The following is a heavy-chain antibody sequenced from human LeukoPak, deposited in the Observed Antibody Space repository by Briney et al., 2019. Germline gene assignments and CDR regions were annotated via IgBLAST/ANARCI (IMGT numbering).Heavy chain of an antibody. V-gene: IGHV3-23*01. CDR3: AKDGLYFDGSTHVYHLDT. Sequence: GGSLRLSCAASGFAFSGYVMTWVRQAPGKGLDWISGINGDGIHAYYADSVKGRFTISRDNSKNTLYLQMNNLRAEDTALYFCAKDGLYFDGSTHVYHLDTWGQGTLVAVSS. D-gene: IGHD3-9*01. CDR2: INGDGIHA. J-gene: IGHJ5*02. CDR1: GFAFSGYV.